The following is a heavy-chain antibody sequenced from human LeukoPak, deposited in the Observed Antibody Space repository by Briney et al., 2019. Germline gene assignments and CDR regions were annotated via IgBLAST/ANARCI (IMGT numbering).Heavy chain of an antibody. J-gene: IGHJ4*02. Sequence: GGSLRLSCAASGFTFNSYWMNWVRQAPGKGLEWVANIKRDGSEKYYVDSVKGRFTISRDNAKNSLDLQMNSLRVEDTAVYYCTRLGPASSGWPESFDYWGQGTLVTVSS. V-gene: IGHV3-7*03. D-gene: IGHD6-19*01. CDR2: IKRDGSEK. CDR1: GFTFNSYW. CDR3: TRLGPASSGWPESFDY.